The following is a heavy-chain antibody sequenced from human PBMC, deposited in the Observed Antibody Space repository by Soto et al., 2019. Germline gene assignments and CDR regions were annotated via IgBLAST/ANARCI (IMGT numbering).Heavy chain of an antibody. V-gene: IGHV4-61*01. J-gene: IGHJ4*02. CDR2: IYYSGST. CDR3: ASFYYDSSGYLRFDY. CDR1: GGSVSSGSYY. Sequence: PSETLSLTCTVSGGSVSSGSYYWSWIRQPPGKGLEWIGYIYYSGSTNYNPSLKSRVTISVDTSKNQFPLKLSSVTAADTAVYYCASFYYDSSGYLRFDYWGQGTLVTVSS. D-gene: IGHD3-22*01.